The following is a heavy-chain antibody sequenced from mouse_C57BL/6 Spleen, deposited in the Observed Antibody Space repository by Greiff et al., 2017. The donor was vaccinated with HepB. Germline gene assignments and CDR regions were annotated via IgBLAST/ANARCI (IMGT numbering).Heavy chain of an antibody. Sequence: QVQLQQSGPKLVKPGASVKISCKASGYAFSSSWMNWVKQRPGKGLEWIGRIYPGDGDTNYNGKFKGKATLTADKSSSTAYMQLSSLTSEDSAVYFCARQTGTGFAYWGQGTLVTVSA. J-gene: IGHJ3*01. D-gene: IGHD4-1*01. V-gene: IGHV1-82*01. CDR1: GYAFSSSW. CDR2: IYPGDGDT. CDR3: ARQTGTGFAY.